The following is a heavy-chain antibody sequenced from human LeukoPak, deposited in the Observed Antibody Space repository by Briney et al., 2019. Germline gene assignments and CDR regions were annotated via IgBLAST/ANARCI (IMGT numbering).Heavy chain of an antibody. CDR3: ARDLLLWFGEYVYGMDV. J-gene: IGHJ6*02. CDR2: INAGNGNT. CDR1: GYTFTSYA. Sequence: ASVKVSCKASGYTFTSYAMHWVRQAPGQRLEWMGWINAGNGNTKYSQKFQGRVTITRDTSASTAYMELSSLRSEDTAVYYCARDLLLWFGEYVYGMDVWGQGTTVTVSS. D-gene: IGHD3-10*01. V-gene: IGHV1-3*01.